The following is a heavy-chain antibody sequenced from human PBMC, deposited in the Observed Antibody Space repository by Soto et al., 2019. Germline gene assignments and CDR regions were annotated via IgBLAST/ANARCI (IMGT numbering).Heavy chain of an antibody. V-gene: IGHV3-33*01. Sequence: GGSLRLSCAASGFTFSSYGMHWVRQAPGKGLEWVAVIWYDGSNKYYADSVKGRFTISRDNSKNTLYLQMNSLRAEDTAVYYWARDRDLSTYYYYYGMDVWGQGTTVTVSS. J-gene: IGHJ6*02. CDR1: GFTFSSYG. CDR2: IWYDGSNK. CDR3: ARDRDLSTYYYYYGMDV. D-gene: IGHD2-2*01.